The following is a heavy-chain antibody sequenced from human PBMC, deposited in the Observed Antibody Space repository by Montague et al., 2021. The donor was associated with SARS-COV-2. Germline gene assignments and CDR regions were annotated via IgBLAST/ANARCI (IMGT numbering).Heavy chain of an antibody. J-gene: IGHJ6*02. CDR1: GGSLSGYY. Sequence: SETLSLTCAVYGGSLSGYYWSWIRQPQGEGLEWIAEISHSGSTSYKPSLKSRVTISVDTSKNQFSLKRSSATAAATAVYYCARVPSRLLFVPRYYGMDVWGQGTTVTVSS. CDR3: ARVPSRLLFVPRYYGMDV. D-gene: IGHD2-2*01. V-gene: IGHV4-34*01. CDR2: ISHSGST.